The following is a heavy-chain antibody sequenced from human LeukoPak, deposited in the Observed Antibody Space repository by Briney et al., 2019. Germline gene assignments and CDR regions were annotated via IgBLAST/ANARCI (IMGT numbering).Heavy chain of an antibody. CDR1: GGSISSSSYY. V-gene: IGHV4-39*07. Sequence: SETLSLTCTVSGGSISSSSYYWGWIRQPPGKGLEWIGSIYYSGSTYYNPSLKSRVTISVDTSKNQFSLELSSVTAADTAVYYCARDQDYYDFWSGYPNNQPNDAFDIWGQGTMVTVSS. CDR2: IYYSGST. J-gene: IGHJ3*02. CDR3: ARDQDYYDFWSGYPNNQPNDAFDI. D-gene: IGHD3-3*01.